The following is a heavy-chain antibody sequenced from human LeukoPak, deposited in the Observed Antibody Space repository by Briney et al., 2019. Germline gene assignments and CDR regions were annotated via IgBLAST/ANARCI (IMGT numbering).Heavy chain of an antibody. V-gene: IGHV3-53*01. CDR2: IYSGGST. Sequence: GGSLRLSCAASRFTVSSNYMSWVRQAPGKGLEWVSVIYSGGSTYYADSVKGRFTISRDNSKNTLYLQMNSLRAEDTAVYYCVRSSTVVRAGYWGQGTLVTVSS. CDR3: VRSSTVVRAGY. D-gene: IGHD4-23*01. CDR1: RFTVSSNY. J-gene: IGHJ4*02.